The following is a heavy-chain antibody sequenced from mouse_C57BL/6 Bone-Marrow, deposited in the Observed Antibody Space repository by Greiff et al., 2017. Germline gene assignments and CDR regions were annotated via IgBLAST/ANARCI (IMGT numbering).Heavy chain of an antibody. V-gene: IGHV2-2*01. CDR1: GFSLTSYG. CDR3: VRNYGSRRDYAMDY. D-gene: IGHD1-1*01. CDR2: IWSGGST. Sequence: VKVVESGPGLVQPSQSLSITCTVSGFSLTSYGVHWVRQSPGKGLEWLGVIWSGGSTDYNAAFISRLSISKDNSKSQVFFKMNSLQADDTAIYYCVRNYGSRRDYAMDYWGQGTSVTVSS. J-gene: IGHJ4*01.